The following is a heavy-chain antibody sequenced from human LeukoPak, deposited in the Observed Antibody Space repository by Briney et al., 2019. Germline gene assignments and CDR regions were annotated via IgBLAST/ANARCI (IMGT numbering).Heavy chain of an antibody. CDR2: IIPIFGTA. V-gene: IGHV1-69*01. J-gene: IGHJ5*02. D-gene: IGHD2-15*01. Sequence: GASVKVSCKASGGTFSSYAISWVRQAPGQGLEWMGGIIPIFGTANYAQKFQGRVTITADESTSTAYMELSSLRSEDTAVYYCARRGSGRINWFDPWGQGTLVTV. CDR1: GGTFSSYA. CDR3: ARRGSGRINWFDP.